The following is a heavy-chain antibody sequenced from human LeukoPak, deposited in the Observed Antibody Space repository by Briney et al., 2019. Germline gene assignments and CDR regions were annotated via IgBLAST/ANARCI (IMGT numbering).Heavy chain of an antibody. CDR3: AKETGAKGYCSGGSCYRSYWYFDL. CDR1: GFTFSSYE. CDR2: ISGSGGST. D-gene: IGHD2-15*01. V-gene: IGHV3-23*01. J-gene: IGHJ2*01. Sequence: PGGSLRLSCSASGFTFSSYEMNWVRQAPGKGLEWVSAISGSGGSTYYADSVKGRFTISRDNSKNTLYLQMNSLRAEDTAVYYCAKETGAKGYCSGGSCYRSYWYFDLWGRGTLVTVSS.